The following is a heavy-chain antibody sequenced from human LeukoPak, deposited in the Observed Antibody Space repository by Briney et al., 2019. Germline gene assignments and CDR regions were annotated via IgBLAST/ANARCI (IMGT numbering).Heavy chain of an antibody. CDR2: SYHSGST. J-gene: IGHJ5*02. D-gene: IGHD1-7*01. CDR3: AKAKGKKGDWNYGFGNWSDP. Sequence: SETLSLTCAVSGGSISSGGYSWSWIRQPPGKGLEWIGYSYHSGSTYYNPSLKSRVTISVDRSKNQFSLKLSSVTAADTAVYYCAKAKGKKGDWNYGFGNWSDPWGQGTLVTVSS. CDR1: GGSISSGGYS. V-gene: IGHV4-30-2*01.